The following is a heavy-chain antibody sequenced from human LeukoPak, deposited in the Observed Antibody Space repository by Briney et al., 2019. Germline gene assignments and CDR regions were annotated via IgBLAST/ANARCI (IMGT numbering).Heavy chain of an antibody. CDR3: ARVESGYYDSFDI. Sequence: PSETLSLTCTVSGGSISSYYWSWIRQPPGKGLEYIGTIYYTGDAYYNPSLKGRVTISIDTSRKQSSLRLNSVTAADTAVYYCARVESGYYDSFDIWGQGTMVIVSS. CDR2: IYYTGDA. J-gene: IGHJ3*02. D-gene: IGHD3-22*01. V-gene: IGHV4-59*12. CDR1: GGSISSYY.